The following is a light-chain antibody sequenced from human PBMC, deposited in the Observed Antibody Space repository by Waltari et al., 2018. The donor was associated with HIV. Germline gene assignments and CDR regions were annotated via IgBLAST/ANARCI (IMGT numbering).Light chain of an antibody. CDR3: QAWDSSSAVV. CDR1: KLGDTY. J-gene: IGLJ3*02. Sequence: SYELTQPPSLSVSPGQTASITCSGAKLGDTYASWYQQKPGQSPVLVIDQNNKRPSGIPARFSGSNSGDTAALTISGTQAVDEAHYYCQAWDSSSAVVFGGGTKLTVL. CDR2: QNN. V-gene: IGLV3-1*01.